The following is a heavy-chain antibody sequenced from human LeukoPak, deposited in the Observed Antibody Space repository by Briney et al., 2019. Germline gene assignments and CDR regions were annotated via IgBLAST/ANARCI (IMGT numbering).Heavy chain of an antibody. J-gene: IGHJ6*03. V-gene: IGHV4-59*11. CDR3: ARVSYYYYMDV. CDR1: GGSISSHY. Sequence: PSETLSLTCTVSGGSISSHYWSWIRQPPGKGLEWIGYIYYSGSTNYNPSLKSRVTISVDTSKNQFSLKLSSVTAADTAVYYCARVSYYYYMDVWGKGTTVTVSS. CDR2: IYYSGST.